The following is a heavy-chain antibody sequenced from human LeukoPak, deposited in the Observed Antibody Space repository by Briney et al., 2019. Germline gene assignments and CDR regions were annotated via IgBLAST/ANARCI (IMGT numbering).Heavy chain of an antibody. Sequence: SETLSLTCAVYGGSFSGYYWSWIRQPPGKGLEWIGEINHSGSTNYNPSLKSRVTISVDTSKNQFSLKLSSVTAADTAVYYCARHAQNWGSLLYFDYWGQGTLVTVSS. CDR3: ARHAQNWGSLLYFDY. CDR1: GGSFSGYY. J-gene: IGHJ4*02. V-gene: IGHV4-34*01. D-gene: IGHD7-27*01. CDR2: INHSGST.